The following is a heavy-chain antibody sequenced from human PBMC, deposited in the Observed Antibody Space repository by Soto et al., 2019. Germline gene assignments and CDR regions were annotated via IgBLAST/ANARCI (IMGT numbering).Heavy chain of an antibody. J-gene: IGHJ5*02. Sequence: PSETLSLTCTVSGGPISSGDYYWSWIRQLAGKGLEWIWYIYYSGSTYYSPALNSLVTLSVDTSKYQFSLKLSSVTAADTAVYYCASVITISNWFDPWGQGTLVTVSS. D-gene: IGHD3-3*01. V-gene: IGHV4-30-4*01. CDR3: ASVITISNWFDP. CDR1: GGPISSGDYY. CDR2: IYYSGST.